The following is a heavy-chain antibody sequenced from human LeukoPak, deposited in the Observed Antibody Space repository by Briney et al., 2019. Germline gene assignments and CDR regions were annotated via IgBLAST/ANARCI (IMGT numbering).Heavy chain of an antibody. D-gene: IGHD2-8*01. Sequence: GRSLRLSCAASGFTFSSYAMHWVRQAPGKGLEWVAVISYDGSNKYYADSVKGRFTISRDNSKNTLYLQMNSLRAEDTAVYYCAKDRCSNGIGCYYYYMDVWGKGTTVTISS. CDR3: AKDRCSNGIGCYYYYMDV. CDR2: ISYDGSNK. CDR1: GFTFSSYA. V-gene: IGHV3-30*04. J-gene: IGHJ6*03.